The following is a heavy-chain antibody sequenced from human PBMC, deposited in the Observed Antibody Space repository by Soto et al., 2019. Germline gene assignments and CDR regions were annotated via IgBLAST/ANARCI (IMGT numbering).Heavy chain of an antibody. J-gene: IGHJ1*01. CDR2: ISNDGSS. CDR1: GFTFSSYW. V-gene: IGHV3-74*01. Sequence: EAQLVESGGGLVQPGGSLRPSCVASGFTFSSYWMHWVRQAPGKGLVWVSSISNDGSSIYADPVKGRFTISRDNAKNTLYLQMNSLRAEDTAVYYCARLPNKSPQNWGQGTLVIVSP. CDR3: ARLPNKSPQN.